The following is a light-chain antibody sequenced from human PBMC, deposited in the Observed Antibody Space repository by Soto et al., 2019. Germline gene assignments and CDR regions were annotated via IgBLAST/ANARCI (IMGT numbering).Light chain of an antibody. J-gene: IGKJ3*01. V-gene: IGKV1-39*01. CDR1: QSISTY. Sequence: DIQMTQSPSSLSASVGERVTITCRASQSISTYLNWYQQKPGKAPKVLIYAASSLQSGVPSRFSGSGSGTDFTLTISSLQRDDFATYYCQQSHSFPLTFGPGTKVDIK. CDR2: AAS. CDR3: QQSHSFPLT.